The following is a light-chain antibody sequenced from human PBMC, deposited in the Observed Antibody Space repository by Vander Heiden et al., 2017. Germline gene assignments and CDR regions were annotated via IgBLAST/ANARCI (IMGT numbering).Light chain of an antibody. J-gene: IGKJ1*01. CDR3: QQYSIDSPT. V-gene: IGKV1-5*01. CDR2: DAS. CDR1: QSLTTW. Sequence: DIQMTQSPSTLSASVGDRVTITCRASQSLTTWLDWYQQKPGKAPKLLIYDASNLQSGVPSRFSGSGSGTDFSLTISSLQPDEFATYYCQQYSIDSPTFGQGTKVEI.